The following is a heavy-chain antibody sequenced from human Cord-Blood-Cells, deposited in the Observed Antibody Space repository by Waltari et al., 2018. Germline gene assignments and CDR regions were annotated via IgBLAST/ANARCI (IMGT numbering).Heavy chain of an antibody. J-gene: IGHJ4*02. CDR1: GFTFSSYG. V-gene: IGHV3-30*18. CDR2: ISYDGSNK. D-gene: IGHD3-10*01. Sequence: QVQLVESGGGVVQPGRSLRLSCAASGFTFSSYGMHWVRQAPGKGLEWVAVISYDGSNKYDADAVKGRFTISRDNSKNTLYLQMNSLRAEDTAVYYCAKDTAYYGSGSYYDYWGQGTLVTVSS. CDR3: AKDTAYYGSGSYYDY.